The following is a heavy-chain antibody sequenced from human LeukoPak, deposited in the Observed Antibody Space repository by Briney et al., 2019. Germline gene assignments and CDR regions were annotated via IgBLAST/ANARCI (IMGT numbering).Heavy chain of an antibody. J-gene: IGHJ6*03. D-gene: IGHD1-7*01. Sequence: SETLSLTYAVNGGSFSGHYWTWIRQPPGKGLEWIGEINHIGTTNNNLSLNSRVTISLDASKSQVSLKLSSVTAADTAVYYCARASRLGTYYFMDVWGNGTTVTVSS. CDR1: GGSFSGHY. V-gene: IGHV4-34*01. CDR2: INHIGTT. CDR3: ARASRLGTYYFMDV.